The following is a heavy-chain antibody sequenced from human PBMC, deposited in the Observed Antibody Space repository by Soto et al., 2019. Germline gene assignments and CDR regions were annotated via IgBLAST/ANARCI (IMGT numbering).Heavy chain of an antibody. Sequence: PGGSLRLSCAASGFTFSSYGMHWVRQAPGKGLEWVAVIWYDGSNKYYADSVKGRFTISRDNSKNTLYLQMNSLRAEDTAVYYCARDSSLQIAVADNFDYWGQGTLVTVSS. CDR1: GFTFSSYG. CDR3: ARDSSLQIAVADNFDY. CDR2: IWYDGSNK. V-gene: IGHV3-33*01. D-gene: IGHD6-19*01. J-gene: IGHJ4*02.